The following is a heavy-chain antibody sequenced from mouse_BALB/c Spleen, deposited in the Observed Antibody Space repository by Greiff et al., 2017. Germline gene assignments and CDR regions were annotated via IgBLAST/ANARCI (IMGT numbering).Heavy chain of an antibody. CDR2: ISYSGST. Sequence: EVQLQESGPGLVKPSQSLSLTCTVTGYSITSDYAWNWIRQFPGNTLEWMGYISYSGSTSYNPSLKSRISITRDTSKNQFFLQLNSVTTEDTATYDCARREYYAMDYWGQGTSVTVSS. V-gene: IGHV3-2*02. J-gene: IGHJ4*01. CDR3: ARREYYAMDY. CDR1: GYSITSDYA.